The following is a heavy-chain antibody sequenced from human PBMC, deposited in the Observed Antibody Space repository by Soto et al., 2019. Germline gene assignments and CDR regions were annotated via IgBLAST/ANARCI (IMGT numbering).Heavy chain of an antibody. J-gene: IGHJ4*02. Sequence: GESLKISCKGSGYSFTSYWIGWVRQMPGKGLEWMGIIYPGDSDTRYSPSFQGQVTISADKSISTAYLQWSSLKASDTAMYYCAVTKMSTSCCYSQFDYWGQGTLVTVSS. CDR2: IYPGDSDT. CDR3: AVTKMSTSCCYSQFDY. V-gene: IGHV5-51*01. D-gene: IGHD2-2*01. CDR1: GYSFTSYW.